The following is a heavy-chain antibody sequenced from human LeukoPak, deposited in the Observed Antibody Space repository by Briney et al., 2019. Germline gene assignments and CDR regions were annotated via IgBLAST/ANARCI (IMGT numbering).Heavy chain of an antibody. J-gene: IGHJ4*02. CDR3: AKRGVVVRAVIIVGFHKEAYYFDY. Sequence: GGSLRLSCAVSGITLSNYGMSWVRQAPGKGLEWVAGISDGGGSRNYADSVKGRFTISRDNPKNTLYLQMNSLRAEDTAVYFCAKRGVVVRAVIIVGFHKEAYYFDYWGQGALVTVSS. CDR1: GITLSNYG. CDR2: ISDGGGSR. V-gene: IGHV3-23*01. D-gene: IGHD3-10*01.